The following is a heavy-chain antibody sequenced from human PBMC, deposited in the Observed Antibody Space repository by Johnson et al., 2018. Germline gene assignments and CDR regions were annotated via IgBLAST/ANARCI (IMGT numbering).Heavy chain of an antibody. CDR2: IYYSGST. Sequence: VQLQESGPGLVKPSETLSLTCTVSGGSISSYYWSWIRQPPGKGLEWIGYIYYSGSTNYNPSLKSRVTISVDTSKNQFSLKLSPVTAADTSVYYCARLGIRNDYYYYMEVWGEGTTVTVSS. J-gene: IGHJ6*03. D-gene: IGHD2-21*01. CDR1: GGSISSYY. CDR3: ARLGIRNDYYYYMEV. V-gene: IGHV4-59*01.